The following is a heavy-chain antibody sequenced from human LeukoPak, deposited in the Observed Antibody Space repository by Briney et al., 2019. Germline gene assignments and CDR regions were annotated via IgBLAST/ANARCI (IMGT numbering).Heavy chain of an antibody. CDR2: INHSGST. J-gene: IGHJ4*02. CDR3: ARGRNITMVRGVQPVDY. D-gene: IGHD3-10*01. Sequence: PSETLSLTCDVYGGSLSGYYWSWIRQPPGKGLEWTGEINHSGSTNYNPSLKSRVTISVDTSKNQFSLKLSSVTAADTAVYYCARGRNITMVRGVQPVDYWGRGTLVTVSS. V-gene: IGHV4-34*01. CDR1: GGSLSGYY.